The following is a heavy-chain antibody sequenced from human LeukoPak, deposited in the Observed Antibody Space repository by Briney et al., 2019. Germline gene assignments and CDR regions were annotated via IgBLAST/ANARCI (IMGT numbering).Heavy chain of an antibody. Sequence: GGSLRLSCAASRFTFSSYWMHWVRQAPGKGLVWVSRINSDGSSTTYADSVKSRFTISRDNAKNTLYLQMNSLRAEDTAVYYCARDRLDGYAFDYWGQGTLVTVSS. V-gene: IGHV3-74*01. CDR1: RFTFSSYW. D-gene: IGHD5-24*01. J-gene: IGHJ4*02. CDR3: ARDRLDGYAFDY. CDR2: INSDGSST.